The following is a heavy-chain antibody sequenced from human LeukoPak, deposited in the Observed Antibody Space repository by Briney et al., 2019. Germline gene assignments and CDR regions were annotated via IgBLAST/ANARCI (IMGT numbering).Heavy chain of an antibody. Sequence: GGSLSLSFAASGFTFSSYEMNWVRQAPGKGLAWVSYINSSGSTIYYADSVKGRFTISRDNAKNSLYLQMNSLRAEDTAVYYCARVGRSRDTAMALDYWGQGTLVTVSS. V-gene: IGHV3-48*03. CDR1: GFTFSSYE. CDR3: ARVGRSRDTAMALDY. D-gene: IGHD5-18*01. CDR2: INSSGSTI. J-gene: IGHJ4*02.